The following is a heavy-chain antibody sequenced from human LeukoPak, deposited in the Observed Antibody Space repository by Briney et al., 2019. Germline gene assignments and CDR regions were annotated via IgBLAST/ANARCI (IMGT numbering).Heavy chain of an antibody. J-gene: IGHJ4*02. CDR2: IRSSGSTM. CDR1: GFTFSSYE. V-gene: IGHV3-48*03. Sequence: PGGSLRLSCAASGFTFSSYEMNWVRQAPRQGLEWVSYIRSSGSTMYYADSVKGRFTISRDNAKNSLFLQMNSLRAEDTAVYYCARVRSGGYFDFWGQGTLVTVSS. CDR3: ARVRSGGYFDF. D-gene: IGHD3-3*01.